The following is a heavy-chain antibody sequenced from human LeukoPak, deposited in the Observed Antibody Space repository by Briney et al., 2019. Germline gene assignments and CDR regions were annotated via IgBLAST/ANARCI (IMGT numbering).Heavy chain of an antibody. J-gene: IGHJ4*02. D-gene: IGHD3-3*01. CDR1: GFTFSNYA. Sequence: GGSLRLSCAGSGFTFSNYAMRWVRQAPGQGLQWLSAITASGDSTFYADAVKGRFTISRDNSRNTLYLQMNSLRAEDTAVYYCARDPLFTMFGVGHPRDDYWGQGTLVTVSS. CDR3: ARDPLFTMFGVGHPRDDY. CDR2: ITASGDST. V-gene: IGHV3-23*01.